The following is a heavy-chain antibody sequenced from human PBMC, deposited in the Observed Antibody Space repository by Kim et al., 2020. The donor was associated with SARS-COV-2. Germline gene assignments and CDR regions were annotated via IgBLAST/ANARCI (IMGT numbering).Heavy chain of an antibody. CDR3: ARRLATTGTDEKWSDP. Sequence: GSLRLSCAASGFTFSSFGMNWVRQAPGKGLEWVSYISRTSEYTYYADSVKGRFTISRDNAENSLYLQMNSLRAEDTALYYCARRLATTGTDEKWSDPWGQGTLVTVSS. CDR2: ISRTSEYT. CDR1: GFTFSSFG. D-gene: IGHD6-13*01. V-gene: IGHV3-21*01. J-gene: IGHJ5*02.